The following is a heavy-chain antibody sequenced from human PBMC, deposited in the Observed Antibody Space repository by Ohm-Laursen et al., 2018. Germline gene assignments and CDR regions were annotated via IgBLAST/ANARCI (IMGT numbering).Heavy chain of an antibody. CDR2: ISINGDAT. D-gene: IGHD7-27*01. Sequence: SLRLSCTASGFTFDDYAMHWVRQAPGKDLEWVSGISINGDATYYADSVKGRFTISRDNSKNTLYLQMNSLRVEDTAVYYCAKDKTGESAFDIWGQGTMVTVSS. CDR1: GFTFDDYA. J-gene: IGHJ3*02. CDR3: AKDKTGESAFDI. V-gene: IGHV3-23*01.